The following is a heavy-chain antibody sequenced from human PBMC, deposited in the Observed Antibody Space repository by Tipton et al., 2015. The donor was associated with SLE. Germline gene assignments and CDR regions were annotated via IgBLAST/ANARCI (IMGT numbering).Heavy chain of an antibody. Sequence: TLSLTCTVSGGSISSSSYYWGWIRQPPGKGLEWIGSIYYSGSTYYNPSLKSRVTISVDTSKNQFSLKVNSVIAADTAVYYCARGSKGLRWGQNAFDIWGQGTMVTVSS. CDR3: ARGSKGLRWGQNAFDI. J-gene: IGHJ3*02. V-gene: IGHV4-39*01. CDR1: GGSISSSSYY. CDR2: IYYSGST. D-gene: IGHD5-12*01.